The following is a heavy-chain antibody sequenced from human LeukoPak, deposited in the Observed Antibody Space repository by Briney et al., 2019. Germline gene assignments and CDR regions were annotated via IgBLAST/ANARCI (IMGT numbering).Heavy chain of an antibody. CDR3: ARHWST. CDR1: GGSISSSNYY. Sequence: SETLSLTCTVSGGSISSSNYYWGWIRQPPGKGLEWIGSISYSGSTYYNPSLKSRVTISLDTSKNQFSLKLSSVTAADTAVYYCARHWSTWGQGTLVTVSS. V-gene: IGHV4-39*07. CDR2: ISYSGST. J-gene: IGHJ5*02. D-gene: IGHD3-3*01.